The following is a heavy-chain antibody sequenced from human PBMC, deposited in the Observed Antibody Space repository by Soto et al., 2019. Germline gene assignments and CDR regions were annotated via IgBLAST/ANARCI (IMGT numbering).Heavy chain of an antibody. D-gene: IGHD3-22*01. CDR3: ARPKDYDDCLDL. CDR2: IRAYNGNT. V-gene: IGHV1-18*01. J-gene: IGHJ4*02. CDR1: GYTFTSYG. Sequence: ASVKVSCKASGYTFTSYGIIWVRQAPGQGLEWMGWIRAYNGNTNYAQKFQGRVTFTRDTSANTAYMELSSLISEDTAVYYCARPKDYDDCLDLWGQGTLVTVSS.